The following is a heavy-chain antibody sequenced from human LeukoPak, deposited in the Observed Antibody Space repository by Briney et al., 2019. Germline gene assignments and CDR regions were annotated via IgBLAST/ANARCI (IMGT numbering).Heavy chain of an antibody. V-gene: IGHV3-7*01. CDR3: ARDPRNLGYCSGGSCYSDY. CDR1: GFTFSSYW. J-gene: IGHJ4*02. CDR2: MNQDGSAK. Sequence: GGSLRLSCAASGFTFSSYWINWVRQTPGKGLEWVAHMNQDGSAKYYADSVKGRFTISRDNAKNSLYLQMNSLRAEDTAVYYCARDPRNLGYCSGGSCYSDYWGQGTLVTVSS. D-gene: IGHD2-15*01.